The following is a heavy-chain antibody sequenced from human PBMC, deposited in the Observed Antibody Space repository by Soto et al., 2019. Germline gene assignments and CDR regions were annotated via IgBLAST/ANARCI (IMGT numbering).Heavy chain of an antibody. Sequence: QEQLVESGGGVVQPGRSLRLSCEASGFTVSTFGMHWVRQAPGKGLEWVAVISSAGSEKYYADSVKGRFTISRDNSENTLSLQMNSLRAEDTAMYYCVKDGLGHLRSGYGLDVWGQGTTVTVSS. D-gene: IGHD3-16*01. CDR3: VKDGLGHLRSGYGLDV. CDR2: ISSAGSEK. J-gene: IGHJ6*02. CDR1: GFTVSTFG. V-gene: IGHV3-30*18.